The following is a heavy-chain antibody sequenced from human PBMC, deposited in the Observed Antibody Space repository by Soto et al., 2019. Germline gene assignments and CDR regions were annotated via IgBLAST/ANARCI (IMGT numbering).Heavy chain of an antibody. J-gene: IGHJ1*01. CDR3: AKYRLHWDLQQ. Sequence: SSETLSLTCNVSNTSISDDYWAWIRQSPGRGLEWIAFSHNSGNSAYNPSLETRVSMSVDSSKMQVSLKLTSVTASDTAVYYCAKYRLHWDLQQWGKGIQVT. D-gene: IGHD2-8*02. CDR1: NTSISDDY. V-gene: IGHV4-59*01. CDR2: SHNSGNS.